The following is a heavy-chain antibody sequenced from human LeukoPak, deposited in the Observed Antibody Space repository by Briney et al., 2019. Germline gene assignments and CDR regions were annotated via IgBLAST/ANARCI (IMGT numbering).Heavy chain of an antibody. V-gene: IGHV3-7*01. Sequence: GGSLRLSCAASGFTFSSYAMSWVRQAPGKGLEWVANIKQDGSEKYYVDSVKGRFTISRDNAKNSLYLQMNSLRAEDTAVYYCARGVPDYWGQGTLVTVSS. CDR1: GFTFSSYA. CDR2: IKQDGSEK. J-gene: IGHJ4*02. CDR3: ARGVPDY.